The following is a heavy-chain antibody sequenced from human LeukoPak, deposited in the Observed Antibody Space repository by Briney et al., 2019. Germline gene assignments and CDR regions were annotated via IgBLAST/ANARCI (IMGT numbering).Heavy chain of an antibody. CDR2: IYTSGST. CDR3: AREWFGELFPKNWFDP. V-gene: IGHV4-4*07. CDR1: GGSISSYY. D-gene: IGHD3-10*01. J-gene: IGHJ5*02. Sequence: PSETLSLTCTVSGGSISSYYWSWIRQPAGKGLEWIGRIYTSGSTNYNPSLKSRVTISVDTSKNQFSLKLSSVTAADTAVYYCAREWFGELFPKNWFDPWDQGTLVTVSS.